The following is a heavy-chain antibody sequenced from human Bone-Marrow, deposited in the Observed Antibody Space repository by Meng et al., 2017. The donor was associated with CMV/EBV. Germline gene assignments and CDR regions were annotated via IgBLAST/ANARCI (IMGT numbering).Heavy chain of an antibody. CDR1: GGSISSSSYY. CDR2: IYYSGST. D-gene: IGHD2-2*01. V-gene: IGHV4-39*01. Sequence: SETLSLTCTVSGGSISSSSYYWGWIRQPPGKGLEWIGSIYYSGSTYYNPSLKSRVTISVDTSKNQFSLKLSSVTAADTAVYYCARHLPLGYCSSTSCRGGYFQHWGQGTLVIVSS. J-gene: IGHJ1*01. CDR3: ARHLPLGYCSSTSCRGGYFQH.